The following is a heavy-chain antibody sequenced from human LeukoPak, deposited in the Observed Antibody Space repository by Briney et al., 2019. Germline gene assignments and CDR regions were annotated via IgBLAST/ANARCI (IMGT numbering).Heavy chain of an antibody. V-gene: IGHV3-23*01. J-gene: IGHJ3*02. Sequence: PGGSLRLSCAASGFTFSSYAMSWVRQAPGKGLEWVSGISGSGSSTNYADSVKGRFTISRDNSKNTLYLQMNSLRAEDTALFYCTKDSRYSGNYKAFDNWGPATMVTVSS. CDR1: GFTFSSYA. D-gene: IGHD1-26*01. CDR3: TKDSRYSGNYKAFDN. CDR2: ISGSGSST.